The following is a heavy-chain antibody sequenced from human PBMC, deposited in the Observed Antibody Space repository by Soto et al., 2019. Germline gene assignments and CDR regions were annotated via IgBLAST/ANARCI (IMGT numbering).Heavy chain of an antibody. CDR3: ARRAGSFDP. D-gene: IGHD3-10*01. CDR1: GYSFTSYW. Sequence: GESLKISCNGSGYSFTSYWISLVRQMPGKGLEWMGRIDPSDSYTNYSPSFQGHVTISADKSISTAYLQWSSLKASDTAMYYCARRAGSFDPWGQRTLVTVSS. J-gene: IGHJ5*02. CDR2: IDPSDSYT. V-gene: IGHV5-10-1*01.